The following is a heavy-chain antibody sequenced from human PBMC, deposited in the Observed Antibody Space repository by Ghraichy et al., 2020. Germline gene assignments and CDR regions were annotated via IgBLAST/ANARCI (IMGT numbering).Heavy chain of an antibody. CDR2: MNPNSGNT. V-gene: IGHV1-8*01. Sequence: ASVKVSCKASGYTFTSYDINWVRQATGQGLEWMGWMNPNSGNTGYAQKFQGRVTMTRNTSISTAYMELSSLRSEDTAVYYCARGRRGPVVPAAKWFYYYYYYMDVWGKGTTVTVSS. D-gene: IGHD2-2*01. CDR1: GYTFTSYD. CDR3: ARGRRGPVVPAAKWFYYYYYYMDV. J-gene: IGHJ6*03.